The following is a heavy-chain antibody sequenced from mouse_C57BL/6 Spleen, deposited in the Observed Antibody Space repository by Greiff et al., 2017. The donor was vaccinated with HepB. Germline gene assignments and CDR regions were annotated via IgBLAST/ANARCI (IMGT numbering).Heavy chain of an antibody. CDR3: ASGDGYPWFAY. V-gene: IGHV3-6*01. CDR2: ISYDGSN. CDR1: GYSITSGYY. Sequence: EVQLQQSGPGLVKPSQSLSLTCSVTGYSITSGYYWNWIRQFPGNKLEWMGYISYDGSNNYNPSLQNRISITRDTSKNQFFLKLNSVTTEDTATDYCASGDGYPWFAYWGQGTLVTVSA. J-gene: IGHJ3*01. D-gene: IGHD2-3*01.